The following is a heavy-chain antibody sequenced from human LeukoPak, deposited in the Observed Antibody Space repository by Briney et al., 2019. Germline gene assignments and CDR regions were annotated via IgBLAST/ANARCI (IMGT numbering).Heavy chain of an antibody. J-gene: IGHJ4*02. CDR2: IIPTFGTE. V-gene: IGHV1-69*13. CDR1: GGTFSSYA. CDR3: ARVSQEKTKLRFLGFDY. D-gene: IGHD3-3*01. Sequence: EASVKVSCKASGGTFSSYAISWVRQAPGQGLEGMGGIIPTFGTENYAQKFQGRVTITADESTSTVYMELSSLRSEDTAVYYCARVSQEKTKLRFLGFDYWGQGTMVTVSS.